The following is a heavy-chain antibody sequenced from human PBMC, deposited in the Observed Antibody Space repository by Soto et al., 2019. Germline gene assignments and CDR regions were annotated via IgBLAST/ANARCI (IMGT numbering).Heavy chain of an antibody. CDR2: IIPIFGTA. Sequence: QVQLVQSGAEVKKPGSSVKVSCKASGGTFSSYAISWVRQAPGQGLEWMGGIIPIFGTANYAQKLQGRVTITAAETTSRAYMELSSLRSENTGVYYCARDSGGTTVASGMDVWGQGTTVNVSS. CDR1: GGTFSSYA. CDR3: ARDSGGTTVASGMDV. J-gene: IGHJ6*01. V-gene: IGHV1-69*01. D-gene: IGHD4-17*01.